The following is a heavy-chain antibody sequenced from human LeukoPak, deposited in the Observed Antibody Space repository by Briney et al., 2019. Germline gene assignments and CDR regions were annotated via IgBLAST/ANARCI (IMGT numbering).Heavy chain of an antibody. CDR1: GYTFTGYY. CDR3: ARGMAEWELPYTHFDY. J-gene: IGHJ4*02. CDR2: INPSGGST. D-gene: IGHD1-26*01. V-gene: IGHV1-46*01. Sequence: ASVKVYCKASGYTFTGYYMHWVRQAPGQGLEWMGIINPSGGSTSYAQKFQGRVTMTRDTSTSTVYMELSSLRSEDTAVYYCARGMAEWELPYTHFDYWGQGTLVTVSS.